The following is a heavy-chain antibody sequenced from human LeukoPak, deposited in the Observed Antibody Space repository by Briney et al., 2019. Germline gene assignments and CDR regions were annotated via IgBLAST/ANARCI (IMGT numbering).Heavy chain of an antibody. J-gene: IGHJ5*02. V-gene: IGHV3-23*01. CDR2: ISGSGGST. CDR1: GFSFSSYA. CDR3: AKDHQGSSMNWFDP. D-gene: IGHD6-13*01. Sequence: GGSLRLSCAASGFSFSSYAMSWVRQAPGKGLEWVSAISGSGGSTYYADSVKGRFTISRDNSKNTLYLQMNSLRAEDTAVYYCAKDHQGSSMNWFDPWGQETLVTVSS.